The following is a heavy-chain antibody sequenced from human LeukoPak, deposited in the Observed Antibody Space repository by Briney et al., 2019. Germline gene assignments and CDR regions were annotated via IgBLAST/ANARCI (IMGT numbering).Heavy chain of an antibody. J-gene: IGHJ4*02. CDR3: ARDWGQLPDY. CDR2: IWYDGSNK. CDR1: GFTFSSYG. Sequence: GRSLRLSCAASGFTFSSYGMHWVRQAPGKGLEWVAVIWYDGSNKYYADPVKGRFTISRDNSKNTLYLQMNSLRAEDTAVYYCARDWGQLPDYWGQGTLVTVSS. D-gene: IGHD2-2*01. V-gene: IGHV3-33*01.